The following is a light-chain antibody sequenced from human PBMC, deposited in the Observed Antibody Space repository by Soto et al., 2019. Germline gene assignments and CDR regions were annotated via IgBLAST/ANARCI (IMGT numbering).Light chain of an antibody. J-gene: IGKJ4*01. V-gene: IGKV1-33*01. CDR3: QQYDNLPLT. CDR2: DAS. CDR1: QDISNY. Sequence: DIQMTQNPSSLSASVGDRVTITCQASQDISNYLNWYQQKPGKAPKLLIYDASNLETGVPSRFSGSGSGTDFTFTISSLQPEDIATYYCQQYDNLPLTFGGGTKVDIK.